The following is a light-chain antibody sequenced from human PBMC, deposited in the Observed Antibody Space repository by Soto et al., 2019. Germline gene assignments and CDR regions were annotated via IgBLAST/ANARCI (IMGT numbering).Light chain of an antibody. V-gene: IGLV3-21*02. Sequence: SYELTQPPSVSGAPGQTARITCGGNSIGSKSVHWYQQKPGQAPVLVVYDDSDRPSGIPERFSGSNSGNTATLTISRVEAGDEADYYCQVWDSSSDHVVFGGGTKLTVL. J-gene: IGLJ2*01. CDR2: DDS. CDR1: SIGSKS. CDR3: QVWDSSSDHVV.